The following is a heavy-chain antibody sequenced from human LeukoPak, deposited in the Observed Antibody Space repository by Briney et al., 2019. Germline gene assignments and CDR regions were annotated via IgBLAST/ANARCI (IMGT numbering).Heavy chain of an antibody. CDR2: ISGSGAAT. D-gene: IGHD4-11*01. CDR1: GFVFSNYA. Sequence: GGSLRLSCAASGFVFSNYAMTWVRQAPGKGLEWVSSISGSGAATYYADSVKGRFIISRDNSKNSVFLQMNRLRGEDTAVYYCAKVTVRSANYFDYWAQGTLVTVSS. J-gene: IGHJ4*02. CDR3: AKVTVRSANYFDY. V-gene: IGHV3-23*01.